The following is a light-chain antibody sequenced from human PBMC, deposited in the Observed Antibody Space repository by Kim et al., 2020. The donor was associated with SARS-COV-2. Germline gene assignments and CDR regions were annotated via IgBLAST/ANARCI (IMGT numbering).Light chain of an antibody. Sequence: EIVLTQSPGTLSLSPGERATLSCRASQSVISSYLAWYQQKPGQAPRLLIYGASSRATGIPDRLSGSGSGTDFTLTISRLEPEDFAVYYCQQYGSSPLTFGGGTKVEIK. CDR1: QSVISSY. CDR2: GAS. J-gene: IGKJ4*01. V-gene: IGKV3-20*01. CDR3: QQYGSSPLT.